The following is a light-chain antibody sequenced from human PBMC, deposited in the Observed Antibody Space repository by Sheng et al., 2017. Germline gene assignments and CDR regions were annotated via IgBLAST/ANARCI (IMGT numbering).Light chain of an antibody. Sequence: DIQMTQSPSAMSASVGDRVTFTCRASRGIGTQLIWFRQKPGKVPKRLIYAASTLQSGVPSRFSGSGSGTEFTLTISSLQPDDFATYQCLQNGAFPYSFGQGTKLEI. CDR1: RGIGTQ. J-gene: IGKJ2*03. CDR3: LQNGAFPYS. V-gene: IGKV1-17*03. CDR2: AAS.